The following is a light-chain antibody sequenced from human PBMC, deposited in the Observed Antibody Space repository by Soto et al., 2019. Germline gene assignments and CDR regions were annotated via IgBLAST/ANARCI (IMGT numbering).Light chain of an antibody. CDR1: QSVGSN. J-gene: IGKJ5*01. CDR3: QQYNNWPPIT. V-gene: IGKV3-15*01. Sequence: EIVMTQSPATLSVSPGDRAALSCRASQSVGSNLAWYQQKPGQAPRLLIYGASTRATGIPARFSGSGSRTEFTLSISSLQSEDFAVYYCQQYNNWPPITFGQGTRLEIK. CDR2: GAS.